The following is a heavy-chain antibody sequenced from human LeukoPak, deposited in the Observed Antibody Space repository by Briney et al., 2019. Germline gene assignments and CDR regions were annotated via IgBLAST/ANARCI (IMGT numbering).Heavy chain of an antibody. CDR1: GGSISSYY. CDR3: ARMWFSSSWDRQFDP. D-gene: IGHD6-13*01. V-gene: IGHV4-59*01. Sequence: SETLSLTCTVSGGSISSYYWSWIRQPPGKGLEWIGHIYYSGSTNYNPSLKSRVTISVDTSKNQFSLKLSSVTAADTAVYYCARMWFSSSWDRQFDPWGQGTLVTVSS. J-gene: IGHJ5*02. CDR2: IYYSGST.